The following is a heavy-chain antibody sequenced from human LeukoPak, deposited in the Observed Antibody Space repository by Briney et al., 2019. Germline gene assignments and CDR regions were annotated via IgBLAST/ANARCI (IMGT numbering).Heavy chain of an antibody. V-gene: IGHV1-69*04. J-gene: IGHJ4*02. CDR3: ARDGDDDVFTGYFKY. CDR2: IIPLLGTS. D-gene: IGHD3-9*01. Sequence: ASVKVSCKASGGTFSGFGVSWVRQVPGQGPEWMGRIIPLLGTSDYAQKFQGRVTINADTSTSTAYMVLSSLTSEDTAIYYCARDGDDDVFTGYFKYWGQGSLVTVSS. CDR1: GGTFSGFG.